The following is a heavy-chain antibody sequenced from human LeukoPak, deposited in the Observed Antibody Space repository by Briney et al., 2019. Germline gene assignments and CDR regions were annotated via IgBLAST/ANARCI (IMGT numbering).Heavy chain of an antibody. CDR3: AKDYYGSGSYEFDY. D-gene: IGHD3-10*01. J-gene: IGHJ4*02. CDR2: ISGSGGST. Sequence: GGSLRLSCAASGFTFSSYAMSWVRQAPGKGLEWVSAISGSGGSTYYADSVKGRFTISRDNSKNTLYLQMNSLRAEDTAIYYCAKDYYGSGSYEFDYWGQGTLVTVSS. CDR1: GFTFSSYA. V-gene: IGHV3-23*01.